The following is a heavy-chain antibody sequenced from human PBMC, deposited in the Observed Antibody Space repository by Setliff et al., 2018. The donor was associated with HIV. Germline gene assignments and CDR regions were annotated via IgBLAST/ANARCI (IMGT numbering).Heavy chain of an antibody. CDR2: IYYSGST. Sequence: PSETLSLTCTVSGGSISSSSYYWGWIRQPPGKGLEWIGSIYYSGSTYYNPSLKSRVTISVDTSKNQFSLNLSSVTAADTAVYYCARSAYDSSGLPYWGQGTLVTVSS. CDR3: ARSAYDSSGLPY. V-gene: IGHV4-39*07. CDR1: GGSISSSSYY. J-gene: IGHJ4*02. D-gene: IGHD3-22*01.